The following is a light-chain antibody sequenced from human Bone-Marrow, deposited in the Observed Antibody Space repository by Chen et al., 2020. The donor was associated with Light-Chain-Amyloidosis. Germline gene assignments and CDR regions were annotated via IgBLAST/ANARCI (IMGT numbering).Light chain of an antibody. Sequence: SYELTQPPSVSVSPGQTARITCSGDDLPTKYAYWYQQKPGQAPVLVIHRDTERPSGISDRFSGSSSGTKATLTISGVQAEDEADYHCQSADSSGTYEVIFGGGTKLTGL. CDR1: DLPTKY. CDR2: RDT. CDR3: QSADSSGTYEVI. V-gene: IGLV3-25*03. J-gene: IGLJ2*01.